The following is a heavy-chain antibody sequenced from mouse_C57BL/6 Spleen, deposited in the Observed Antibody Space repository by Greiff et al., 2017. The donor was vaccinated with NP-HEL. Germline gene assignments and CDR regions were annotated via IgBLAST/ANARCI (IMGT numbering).Heavy chain of an antibody. D-gene: IGHD2-5*01. CDR1: GYAFSSYW. J-gene: IGHJ1*03. Sequence: VQLQQSGAELVKPGASVKISCKASGYAFSSYWMNWVKQRPGKGLEWIGQIYPGDGDTNYNGKFKGKATLTADKSSSTAYMQLSSLTSEDSAVYFCARSRYSNHWDFDVWGTGTTVTVSS. V-gene: IGHV1-80*01. CDR2: IYPGDGDT. CDR3: ARSRYSNHWDFDV.